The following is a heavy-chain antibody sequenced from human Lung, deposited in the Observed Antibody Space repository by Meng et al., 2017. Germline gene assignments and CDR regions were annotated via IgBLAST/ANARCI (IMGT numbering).Heavy chain of an antibody. V-gene: IGHV4-39*07. Sequence: SETLSLTCTVSGGSISSSSYYWGWIRQPPGKGLEWIGSIYYSGSTYYNPSLKSRVTISVDTSKNQFSLKLSSVTAADTAVYYCARMDRPGIAVAASVAYWGQGTLVTVSS. D-gene: IGHD6-19*01. CDR1: GGSISSSSYY. CDR3: ARMDRPGIAVAASVAY. CDR2: IYYSGST. J-gene: IGHJ4*02.